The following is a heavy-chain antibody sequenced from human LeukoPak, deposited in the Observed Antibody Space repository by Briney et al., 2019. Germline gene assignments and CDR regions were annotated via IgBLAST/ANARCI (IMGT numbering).Heavy chain of an antibody. D-gene: IGHD1-26*01. V-gene: IGHV4-61*02. CDR3: ARRRYSGTFDAFDI. J-gene: IGHJ3*02. CDR1: GGSISSGSYY. Sequence: PSETLSLTCTVSGGSISSGSYYWSWIRQPAGKGLEWIGRIYTSGSTNYNPSLKSRVTMTVDTSKNQFSLKLSSVTAADTAVYYCARRRYSGTFDAFDIWGQGTMVTVSS. CDR2: IYTSGST.